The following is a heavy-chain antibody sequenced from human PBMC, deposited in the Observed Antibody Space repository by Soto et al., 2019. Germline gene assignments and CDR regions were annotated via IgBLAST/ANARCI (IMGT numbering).Heavy chain of an antibody. V-gene: IGHV3-74*03. Sequence: EVQVVESGGGLIQPGGSLRLSCAASGFTFSNHWMHWVRQAPGKGPVWVSRISNDGSDTTYADSVKGRFTISRDNANNTVYLQLNRLRAEDTAVYHWVRDRPHNWFDPWGQGTPVTVSS. CDR2: ISNDGSDT. J-gene: IGHJ5*02. CDR1: GFTFSNHW. CDR3: VRDRPHNWFDP.